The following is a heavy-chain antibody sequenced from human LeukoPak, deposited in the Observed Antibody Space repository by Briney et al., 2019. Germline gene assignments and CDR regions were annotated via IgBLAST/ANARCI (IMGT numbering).Heavy chain of an antibody. J-gene: IGHJ6*02. D-gene: IGHD3-16*01. CDR3: ARFYDYVWGSAMDV. CDR2: IYYSGST. Sequence: SETLSLTCTVSGGSISSYYWSWIRQPPRKGLEWIGYIYYSGSTNYNPSLKSRVTISVDTSKNQFSLKLSSVTAADTAVYYCARFYDYVWGSAMDVWGQGTTVTVSS. CDR1: GGSISSYY. V-gene: IGHV4-59*01.